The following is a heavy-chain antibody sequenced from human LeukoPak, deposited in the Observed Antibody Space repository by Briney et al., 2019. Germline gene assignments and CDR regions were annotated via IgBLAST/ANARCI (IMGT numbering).Heavy chain of an antibody. J-gene: IGHJ4*02. CDR2: INHSGST. CDR3: ARGRSGDWVLEWFFFDY. Sequence: NPSETLSLTCAVYGGSFSGYYWSWIRQPPGKGLEWIGEINHSGSTNYNPSLKSRVTISVDTSKNQFPLKLSSVTAADTAVYYCARGRSGDWVLEWFFFDYWGQGTLVTVSS. D-gene: IGHD3-3*01. CDR1: GGSFSGYY. V-gene: IGHV4-34*01.